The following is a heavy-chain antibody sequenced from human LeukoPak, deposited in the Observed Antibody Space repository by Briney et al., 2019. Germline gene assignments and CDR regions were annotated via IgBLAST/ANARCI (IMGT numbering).Heavy chain of an antibody. J-gene: IGHJ4*02. Sequence: SETLSLTCTVSGDSISSNYWSWIRQTPTKGLEWIAYIYNTESTNYSPSLRSRLTISVDTSRNQFSLKLSSVTAADTAVYYCARGPPFDSWGQGTLVIVSS. CDR2: IYNTEST. V-gene: IGHV4-59*01. CDR1: GDSISSNY. CDR3: ARGPPFDS.